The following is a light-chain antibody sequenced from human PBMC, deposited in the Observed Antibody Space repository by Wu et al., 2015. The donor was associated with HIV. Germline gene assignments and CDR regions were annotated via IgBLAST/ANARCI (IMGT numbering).Light chain of an antibody. CDR1: QSVSSN. Sequence: EIVMTQSPATLSVSPGERATLSCRASQSVSSNLAWYQQKPGQAPRLLIHGASTRATDIPARFSGSGSGTEFTLTISSLQSGDFAVYYCQQYNNWPETFGQGTKVEIK. V-gene: IGKV3-15*01. CDR3: QQYNNWPET. J-gene: IGKJ1*01. CDR2: GAS.